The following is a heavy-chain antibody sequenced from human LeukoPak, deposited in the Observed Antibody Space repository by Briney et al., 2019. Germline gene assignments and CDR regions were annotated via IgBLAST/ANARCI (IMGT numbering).Heavy chain of an antibody. Sequence: SETLSLTCTVSGGSISSYYWSWIRQPPGKGLEWIGYIYYSGSTNYNPSLKSRVTISVDTSKNQFSLKLSSVTAADTAVYYCARQGIWLQYAGLSRVYNWFDPWGQGTLVTVSS. CDR1: GGSISSYY. J-gene: IGHJ5*02. V-gene: IGHV4-59*08. CDR3: ARQGIWLQYAGLSRVYNWFDP. D-gene: IGHD5-24*01. CDR2: IYYSGST.